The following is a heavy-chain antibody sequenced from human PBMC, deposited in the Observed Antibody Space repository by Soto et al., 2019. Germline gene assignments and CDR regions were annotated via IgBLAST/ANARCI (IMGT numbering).Heavy chain of an antibody. V-gene: IGHV3-33*01. CDR2: IWSDGSNK. CDR3: AREYQGVGLTRPLNN. D-gene: IGHD1-26*01. Sequence: QVQLVESGGGVVQPGRSLRLSCAASGFTFSRYDMHWVRQAPGKGLEWVAIIWSDGSNKYYGDSVKGRFTISRDKYKNTLYLQMNSLTAEDTAVYYCAREYQGVGLTRPLNNWGQGTLVTV. CDR1: GFTFSRYD. J-gene: IGHJ4*02.